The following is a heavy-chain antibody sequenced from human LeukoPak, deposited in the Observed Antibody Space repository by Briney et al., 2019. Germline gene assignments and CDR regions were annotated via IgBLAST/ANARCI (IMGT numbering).Heavy chain of an antibody. Sequence: GASVKVSCKASGGTFSSYAISWVRQAPGQGLEWMGGIIPIFGTANYAQKFQGRVTITADESTSTAYMELSSLRSEDTAVYYCARDGDSSGYYPSNNWFDPWGQGTLVTVSS. CDR1: GGTFSSYA. V-gene: IGHV1-69*13. CDR3: ARDGDSSGYYPSNNWFDP. J-gene: IGHJ5*02. CDR2: IIPIFGTA. D-gene: IGHD3-22*01.